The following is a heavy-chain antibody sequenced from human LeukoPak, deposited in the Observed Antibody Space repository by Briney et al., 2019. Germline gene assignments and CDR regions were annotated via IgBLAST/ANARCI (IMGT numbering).Heavy chain of an antibody. CDR1: GGSISSGTYY. CDR3: ASCTLDTAMVDY. Sequence: SSETLSLTCSVSGGSISSGTYYWSWIRQHPGKGLEWIGYIYYNGNTYYNPSLKSRVTISVDTSKNQFSLKLSSVTAADTAVYYCASCTLDTAMVDYWAREPWSPSPQ. CDR2: IYYNGNT. D-gene: IGHD5-18*01. V-gene: IGHV4-31*03. J-gene: IGHJ4*02.